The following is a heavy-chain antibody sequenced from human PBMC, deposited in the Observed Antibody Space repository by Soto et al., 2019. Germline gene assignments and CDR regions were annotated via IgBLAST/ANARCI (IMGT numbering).Heavy chain of an antibody. J-gene: IGHJ4*02. CDR3: AREGRYYVEAGAIFYCDY. Sequence: EVQLVESGGGLVQPGGSLRLSCAASGFTFSDHYMDWVRQAPGKGLEWVGRSRNQANSYTTEYAASVKGRFTISRDDSKNSLSLQINSLNTENAAVYFCAREGRYYVEAGAIFYCDYWGPGTVVTVSS. CDR2: SRNQANSYTT. V-gene: IGHV3-72*01. CDR1: GFTFSDHY. D-gene: IGHD3-16*01.